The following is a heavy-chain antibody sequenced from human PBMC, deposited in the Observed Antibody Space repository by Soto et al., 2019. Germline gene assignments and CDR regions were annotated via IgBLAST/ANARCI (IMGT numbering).Heavy chain of an antibody. CDR1: RGSVSSGHYY. D-gene: IGHD1-1*01. J-gene: IGHJ3*02. CDR2: IYYNENT. V-gene: IGHV4-61*01. Sequence: QVQLQESGPGLVKPSETLSLTCTVSRGSVSSGHYYWSWIRQPPGKGLEWIGYIYYNENTNYTPSLKSRATLSVDTSKSQFFLKLSSVTAADTAVYYCARRLLQLERHPFDIWGQGTMVTVSS. CDR3: ARRLLQLERHPFDI.